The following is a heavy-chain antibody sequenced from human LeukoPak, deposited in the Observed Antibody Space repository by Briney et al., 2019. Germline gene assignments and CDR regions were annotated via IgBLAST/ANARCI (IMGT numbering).Heavy chain of an antibody. V-gene: IGHV3-11*01. CDR1: GFTLSYYY. J-gene: IGHJ3*02. CDR3: ARARSSGGSADAFDI. D-gene: IGHD2-15*01. CDR2: ISSTGSTI. Sequence: GGSLRPSCAASGFTLSYYYMSWIRQAPGKGLEWVSYISSTGSTIYYADSVKGRFTISRYNARNSLYLQMNSLRAEDTAVYYCARARSSGGSADAFDIWGQGTMVTVSS.